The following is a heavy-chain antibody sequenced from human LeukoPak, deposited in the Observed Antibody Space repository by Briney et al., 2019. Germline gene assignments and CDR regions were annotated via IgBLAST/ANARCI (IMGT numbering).Heavy chain of an antibody. CDR3: ARGVGSFGDDPRDALDI. Sequence: MASETLSLTCTVSGGSISSYYWSWLRQPAGKGLEWVGRIHTTGSTNYNPSLKSRVTLSVDTSKTQFSLKLTSVTAADTALYFCARGVGSFGDDPRDALDIWGQGTMVTVSP. V-gene: IGHV4-4*07. J-gene: IGHJ3*02. CDR2: IHTTGST. D-gene: IGHD4-17*01. CDR1: GGSISSYY.